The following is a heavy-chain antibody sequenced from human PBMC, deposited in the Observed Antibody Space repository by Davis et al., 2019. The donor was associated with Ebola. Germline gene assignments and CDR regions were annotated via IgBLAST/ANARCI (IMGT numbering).Heavy chain of an antibody. J-gene: IGHJ5*02. CDR3: AKQRRAGTTNWFDP. D-gene: IGHD1-1*01. Sequence: GGSLRPSFTDSVITFSSYAMTCVRQAPGKGLEWVSAISGNGGSTYYADSVKGRFTISRDNSKNTLYLQMNSLRAEDTAVYYCAKQRRAGTTNWFDPWGQGTLVTDSS. V-gene: IGHV3-23*01. CDR1: VITFSSYA. CDR2: ISGNGGST.